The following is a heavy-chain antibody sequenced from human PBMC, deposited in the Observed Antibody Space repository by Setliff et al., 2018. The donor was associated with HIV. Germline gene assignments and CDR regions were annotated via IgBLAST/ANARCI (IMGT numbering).Heavy chain of an antibody. Sequence: SETLSLTCTLSGGSISTYYWGGIRQPPGKGLEWIGYIYYNGRPNYNPSLKSRVTMSVDTSNKQFSLRLSSVTAADTAVYYCARKHLANVFDYWGQGTLVTVSS. J-gene: IGHJ4*02. CDR3: ARKHLANVFDY. CDR2: IYYNGRP. V-gene: IGHV4-59*01. D-gene: IGHD5-12*01. CDR1: GGSISTYY.